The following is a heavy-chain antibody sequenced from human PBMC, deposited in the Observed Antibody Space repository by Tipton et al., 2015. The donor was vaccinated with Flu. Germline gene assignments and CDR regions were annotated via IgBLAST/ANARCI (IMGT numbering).Heavy chain of an antibody. D-gene: IGHD2-2*01. J-gene: IGHJ4*02. CDR1: GAFFTSYY. CDR3: ARDPSLGMPDYFDY. V-gene: IGHV4-59*12. Sequence: SLTCTVSGAFFTSYYWNWIRQPPGKGLEWIGYIYNSQYTKYNPSLKSRVTISVDTSKKQFSLQLRSVTAADTAVYYCARDPSLGMPDYFDYWGQGTLVTASS. CDR2: IYNSQYT.